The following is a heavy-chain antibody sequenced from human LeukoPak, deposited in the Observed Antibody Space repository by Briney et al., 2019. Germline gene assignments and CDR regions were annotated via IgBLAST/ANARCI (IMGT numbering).Heavy chain of an antibody. J-gene: IGHJ4*02. CDR2: ITAIAGDT. V-gene: IGHV3-23*01. CDR1: GFTFSSYA. D-gene: IGHD3-10*01. Sequence: GESLRLSCGTSGFTFSSYAMSWVRQAPGKGLEWVSLITAIAGDTYYADSVKGRFTISRDNSRNTLYLQMDSLRAEDSAIYYCVSKGLQLFGELLDWGQGTLVTVSS. CDR3: VSKGLQLFGELLD.